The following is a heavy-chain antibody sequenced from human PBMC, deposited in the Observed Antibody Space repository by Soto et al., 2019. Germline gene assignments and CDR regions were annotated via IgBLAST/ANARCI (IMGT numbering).Heavy chain of an antibody. CDR2: INTGNGNT. CDR3: ARAISGYVT. V-gene: IGHV1-3*04. J-gene: IGHJ5*02. D-gene: IGHD5-12*01. CDR1: GITYTTYA. Sequence: QVQLVQSGAEVKKLGASVKVSCKASGITYTTYAIHWVRQAPGQGLEWMGWINTGNGNTRYSQSFQGRVTLTTDTSANTAYMDLNSLTSEDTAVYYCARAISGYVTWGQGTLITVSS.